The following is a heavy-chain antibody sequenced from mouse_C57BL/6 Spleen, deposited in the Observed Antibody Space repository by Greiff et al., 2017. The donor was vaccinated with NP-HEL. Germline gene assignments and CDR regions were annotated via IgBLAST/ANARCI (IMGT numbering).Heavy chain of an antibody. CDR2: ISYDGSN. D-gene: IGHD2-5*01. CDR1: GYSITSGYY. Sequence: EVQLQQSGPGLVKPSQSLSLTCSVTGYSITSGYYWNWIRQFPGNKLEWMGYISYDGSNNYNPSLKNRISITRDTSKNQFFLKLNSVTTEDTATYYCASGDSNVAYWGQGTLVTVSA. V-gene: IGHV3-6*01. J-gene: IGHJ3*01. CDR3: ASGDSNVAY.